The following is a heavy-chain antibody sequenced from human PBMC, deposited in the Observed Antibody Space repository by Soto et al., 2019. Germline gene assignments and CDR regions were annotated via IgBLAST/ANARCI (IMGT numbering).Heavy chain of an antibody. V-gene: IGHV3-66*04. CDR1: GVTVSSNY. CDR2: IYSGGST. Sequence: EVQLVESGGGLVQPGGSLRLSCAASGVTVSSNYMSWVRQAPGTGLEWVSVIYSGGSTYYADSVKGRFTISRDNSKNTLYLQMNRLRAEDTAVYYCARHGYNYGGGYFDYWGQGTLVTVSS. CDR3: ARHGYNYGGGYFDY. D-gene: IGHD5-18*01. J-gene: IGHJ4*02.